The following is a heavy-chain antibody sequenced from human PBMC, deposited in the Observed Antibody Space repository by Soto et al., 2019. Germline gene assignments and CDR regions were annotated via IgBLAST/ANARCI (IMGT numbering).Heavy chain of an antibody. CDR3: VRESGFTGWFDP. D-gene: IGHD3-9*01. CDR1: EGSISSYD. V-gene: IGHV4-59*01. J-gene: IGHJ5*02. Sequence: SVTMSVTRTVAEGSISSYDWSWIRKKTGKGLEWIGYIYFRGSTNYNPSLQSRVTISVDTPKNQFSLKLNSATAADPAMCYCVRESGFTGWFDPWGQGTLVTVSS. CDR2: IYFRGST.